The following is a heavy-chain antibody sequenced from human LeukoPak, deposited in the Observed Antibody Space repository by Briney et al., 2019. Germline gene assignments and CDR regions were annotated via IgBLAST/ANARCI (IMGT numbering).Heavy chain of an antibody. CDR3: VRDGNYYGYNWFDP. V-gene: IGHV4-38-2*02. D-gene: IGHD3-10*01. CDR2: IHQSGST. J-gene: IGHJ5*02. CDR1: GYSLSRGYY. Sequence: SETLSLTCAVSGYSLSRGYYWGWSRPPPGKGLEYIGSIHQSGSTYYNPSLKSRVTMSLDTSRNQFSLKLSSVTAADTAVYYCVRDGNYYGYNWFDPWGQGALVTVSS.